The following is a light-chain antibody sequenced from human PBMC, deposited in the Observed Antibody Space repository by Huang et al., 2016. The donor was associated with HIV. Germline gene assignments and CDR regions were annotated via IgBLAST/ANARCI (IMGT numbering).Light chain of an antibody. V-gene: IGKV1-6*01. CDR1: QGIGND. CDR3: LQDYNYPRT. Sequence: AIQMTQSPSSLSASVGGRVTVTCRASQGIGNDLGWYQQKPGKAPKLLIYAASSLQSGVPSRFSGSGSGTDFTLTISSLQPEDFATYYCLQDYNYPRTFGQGTKVEIK. J-gene: IGKJ1*01. CDR2: AAS.